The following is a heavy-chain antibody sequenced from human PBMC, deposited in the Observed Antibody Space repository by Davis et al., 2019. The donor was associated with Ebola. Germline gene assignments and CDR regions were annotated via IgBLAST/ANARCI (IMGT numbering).Heavy chain of an antibody. CDR2: IYSGGST. Sequence: GESLNISCAASGFTFSSYSMNWVRQAPGKGLEWVSVIYSGGSTSYADSVKGRFTLSRDNSKNTLYLQMNSLRAEDTAVYYCTTNAWGFIVATIRGDYWGQGTLVTVSS. D-gene: IGHD5-12*01. CDR3: TTNAWGFIVATIRGDY. J-gene: IGHJ4*02. V-gene: IGHV3-53*01. CDR1: GFTFSSYS.